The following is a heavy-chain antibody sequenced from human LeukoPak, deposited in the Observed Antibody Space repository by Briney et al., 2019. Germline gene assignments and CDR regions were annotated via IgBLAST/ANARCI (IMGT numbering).Heavy chain of an antibody. CDR1: GFTVRNNY. CDR3: ARALDLGYCSGGSCYQNWFDP. CDR2: IYYSGST. Sequence: LRLSCEASGFTVRNNYMTWVRQAPGKGLEWIGYIYYSGSTYYNPSLKSRVTISVDTSKNQFSLKLSSVTAADTAVYYCARALDLGYCSGGSCYQNWFDPWGQGTLVTVSS. D-gene: IGHD2-15*01. J-gene: IGHJ5*02. V-gene: IGHV4-31*02.